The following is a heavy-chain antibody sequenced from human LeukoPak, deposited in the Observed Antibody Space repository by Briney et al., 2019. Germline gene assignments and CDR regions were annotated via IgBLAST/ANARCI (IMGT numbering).Heavy chain of an antibody. Sequence: GASVKVSCKASGYTFTGYYMHWVRQAPGQGLEWMGWINPNSGGTNYAQRFQGRVTMTRDTSISTAYMELSRLRSDDTAVYYCAGIAAAGRSPFDYWGQGTLVTVSS. CDR1: GYTFTGYY. J-gene: IGHJ4*02. CDR3: AGIAAAGRSPFDY. V-gene: IGHV1-2*02. CDR2: INPNSGGT. D-gene: IGHD6-13*01.